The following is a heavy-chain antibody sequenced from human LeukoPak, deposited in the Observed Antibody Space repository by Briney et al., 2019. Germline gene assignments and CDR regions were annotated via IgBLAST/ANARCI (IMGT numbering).Heavy chain of an antibody. Sequence: PGGSLRLSCSASGFTFTTYGMNWVRQAPGKGLEWVSGIGGSGTRTYYADSVKGRFTISRDNSKNTLYLQMNSLRDEDTAVYYCAKGNLMWELHHFDYWGQGTLVTVSS. V-gene: IGHV3-23*01. CDR2: IGGSGTRT. D-gene: IGHD1-26*01. J-gene: IGHJ4*02. CDR1: GFTFTTYG. CDR3: AKGNLMWELHHFDY.